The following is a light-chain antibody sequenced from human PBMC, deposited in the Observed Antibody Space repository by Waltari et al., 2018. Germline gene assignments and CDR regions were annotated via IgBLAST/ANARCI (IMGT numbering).Light chain of an antibody. Sequence: QSVLTQPPSASGTPGQRVGLSCSGSSSKPGSNYLYWYQQLPGTAPKLLIYRNNQRPSGVPDRFSAYKYGTSASLAISGLRSEDEAVYYCASWDDSHYVFGTGTKVTVL. V-gene: IGLV1-47*01. J-gene: IGLJ1*01. CDR1: SSKPGSNY. CDR3: ASWDDSHYV. CDR2: RNN.